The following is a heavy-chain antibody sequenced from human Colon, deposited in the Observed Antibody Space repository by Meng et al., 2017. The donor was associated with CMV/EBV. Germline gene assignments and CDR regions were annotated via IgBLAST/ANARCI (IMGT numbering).Heavy chain of an antibody. D-gene: IGHD3-16*01. CDR3: TGGGY. Sequence: EVQLVESGGGLVQPGGYLRLSCAASGFSFSSSRMFWVRQAPARGLEWTANVKPDGSDKFYVDSVKGRFTISRDNAKNSLYLQMNSLRVEDTAVYYCTGGGYWGQGILVTVSS. J-gene: IGHJ4*02. CDR1: GFSFSSSR. V-gene: IGHV3-7*02. CDR2: VKPDGSDK.